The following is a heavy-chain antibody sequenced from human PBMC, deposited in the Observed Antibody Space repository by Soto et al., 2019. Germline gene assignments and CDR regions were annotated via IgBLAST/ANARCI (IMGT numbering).Heavy chain of an antibody. Sequence: GASVKVSCKASGYTFTSYGISWVRQAPGQGLEWMGWISAYNGNTNYAQKLQGRVTMTTDTSTSTAYMELRSLRSDDTAVYYCARSQSIVATIGYYYGMDVWGQGTTVTVSS. CDR3: ARSQSIVATIGYYYGMDV. CDR2: ISAYNGNT. D-gene: IGHD5-12*01. J-gene: IGHJ6*02. V-gene: IGHV1-18*01. CDR1: GYTFTSYG.